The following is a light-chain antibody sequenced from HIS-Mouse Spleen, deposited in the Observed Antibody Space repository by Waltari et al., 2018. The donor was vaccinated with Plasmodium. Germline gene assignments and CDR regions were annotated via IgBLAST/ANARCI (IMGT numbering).Light chain of an antibody. CDR3: YSTDSSGNHRV. CDR1: ALPTQY. Sequence: SYELTQPPSVSVSPGQTARITCSGDALPTQYAYWYQQKSGQAPVLVIHEDSKRPSGNPERFSGSSSGTMATLTISGAQVEDEADYYCYSTDSSGNHRVFGGGTKLTVL. CDR2: EDS. J-gene: IGLJ3*02. V-gene: IGLV3-10*01.